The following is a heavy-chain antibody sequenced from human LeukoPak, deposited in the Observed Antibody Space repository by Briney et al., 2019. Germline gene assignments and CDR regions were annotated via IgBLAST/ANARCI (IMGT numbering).Heavy chain of an antibody. J-gene: IGHJ4*02. CDR1: GGSISSYY. CDR3: ARHVGTLTDSSGWFFDY. V-gene: IGHV4-59*08. CDR2: IYYSGST. D-gene: IGHD6-19*01. Sequence: SETLSLTCTVSGGSISSYYWSWIRQPPGKGLEWIGYIYYSGSTNYNPSLKSRVTISVDTSKNQFSLKLSSVTAADTAVYYCARHVGTLTDSSGWFFDYWGQGTLVTVSS.